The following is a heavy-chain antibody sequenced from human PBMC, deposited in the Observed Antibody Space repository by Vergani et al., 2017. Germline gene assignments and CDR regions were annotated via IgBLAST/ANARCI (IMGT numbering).Heavy chain of an antibody. CDR3: ARRDTGNTYDFDY. CDR2: VKWNGDSS. V-gene: IGHV3-20*04. CDR1: GFTFGDYD. D-gene: IGHD4-17*01. Sequence: EVQLVESGGGVVRPGGSLRLSCAASGFTFGDYDMNWVRQAPGKGLEWVSRVKWNGDSSVYADSVKGRFTISRDNAKNSLYLQMTILRAEDTAFYYCARRDTGNTYDFDYGGQGTLVTVSS. J-gene: IGHJ4*02.